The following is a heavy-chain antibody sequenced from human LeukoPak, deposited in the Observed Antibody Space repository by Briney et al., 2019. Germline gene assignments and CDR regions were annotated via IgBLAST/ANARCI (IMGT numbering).Heavy chain of an antibody. CDR1: GFTLSSYW. CDR2: IKQDGSEI. J-gene: IGHJ4*02. CDR3: ARGNPFGGY. V-gene: IGHV3-7*03. D-gene: IGHD2-15*01. Sequence: GGSLRLSCAASGFTLSSYWMIWVRQAPGKGLEWVANIKQDGSEISYVDSVKGRFTVSRDNAKNSLYLQMNSLRAEDTAVYYCARGNPFGGYWGQGTLVTVSS.